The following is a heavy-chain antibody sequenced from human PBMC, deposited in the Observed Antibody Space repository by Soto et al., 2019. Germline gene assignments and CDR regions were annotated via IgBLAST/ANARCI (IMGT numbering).Heavy chain of an antibody. D-gene: IGHD3-9*01. CDR1: GGSLSNYG. Sequence: QVQLVQSGAEVKKPGSSVKVSCKASGGSLSNYGICWVRQAPGQGLEWMGGIIPVFGTANYAQKLQGRVTITADESTSIVYMDVTSLRSEDTAVYYCARGDATKIVVTTYYAMDVWGQGTTVTVSS. CDR2: IIPVFGTA. V-gene: IGHV1-69*12. CDR3: ARGDATKIVVTTYYAMDV. J-gene: IGHJ6*02.